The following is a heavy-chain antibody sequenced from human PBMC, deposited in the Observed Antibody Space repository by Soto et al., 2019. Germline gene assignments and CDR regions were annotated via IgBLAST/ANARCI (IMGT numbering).Heavy chain of an antibody. CDR1: GFTFSSYA. D-gene: IGHD2-2*01. CDR2: ISGSGGST. J-gene: IGHJ6*02. Sequence: EVQRLESGGGLVQPGGSLRLSCAASGFTFSSYAMSWVRQAPGKGLEWVSAISGSGGSTYYADSVKGRFTISRDNSKNTLYLQMNSLRAEDTAVYYCANLVVPAFSSYYYYGMDVWGQGTTVTVSS. V-gene: IGHV3-23*01. CDR3: ANLVVPAFSSYYYYGMDV.